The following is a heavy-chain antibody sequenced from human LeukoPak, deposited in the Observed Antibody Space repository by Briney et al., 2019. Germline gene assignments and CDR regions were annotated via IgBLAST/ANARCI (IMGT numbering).Heavy chain of an antibody. D-gene: IGHD1-7*01. CDR2: IYHTGTT. Sequence: SETLSLPCTVSGYSISSDYYWGWIRQPPGKGLEWVGSIYHTGTTYYNPSLKSRVIISVDKSKNQFSLKLSPVTAADTAVNYCATETGTRVDWGQGTLVTVSS. CDR3: ATETGTRVD. V-gene: IGHV4-38-2*02. J-gene: IGHJ4*02. CDR1: GYSISSDYY.